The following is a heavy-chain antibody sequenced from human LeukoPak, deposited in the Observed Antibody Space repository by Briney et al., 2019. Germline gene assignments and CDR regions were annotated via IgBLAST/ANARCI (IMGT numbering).Heavy chain of an antibody. CDR1: GDSFTSVTDY. CDR2: IKYSGTT. Sequence: SETLSLTCTVSGDSFTSVTDYWAWIRQPPGKRPEWIASIKYSGTTYYNLFLKSRVTISIDTSKNQFSLKLSSVTAADTAVYFCARNVAGYYSFWGQGTLVTVSS. V-gene: IGHV4-39*07. D-gene: IGHD6-19*01. CDR3: ARNVAGYYSF. J-gene: IGHJ4*02.